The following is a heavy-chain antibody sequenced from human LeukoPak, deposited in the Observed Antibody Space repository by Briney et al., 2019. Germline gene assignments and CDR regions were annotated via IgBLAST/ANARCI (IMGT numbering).Heavy chain of an antibody. D-gene: IGHD3-22*01. CDR1: GGSISSYY. Sequence: PSETLSLTCTVSGGSISSYYWSWIRQPPGKGLEWIGYIYYSGSTNYNPSLKSRVTISVDTSKNQFSLKLNSVTAADTAVYYCARSYYDSSGYYYGDAFDIWGQGTMVTVSS. J-gene: IGHJ3*02. CDR3: ARSYYDSSGYYYGDAFDI. CDR2: IYYSGST. V-gene: IGHV4-59*01.